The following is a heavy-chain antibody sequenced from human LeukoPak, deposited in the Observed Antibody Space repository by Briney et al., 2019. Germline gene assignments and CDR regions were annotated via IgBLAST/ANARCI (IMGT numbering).Heavy chain of an antibody. CDR3: ARESYNSGIDY. CDR2: IYSGGST. CDR1: GFTFSSYS. V-gene: IGHV3-53*01. Sequence: PGGSLRLSCAASGFTFSSYSMNWVRQAPGKGLEWVSVIYSGGSTYYADSVKGRFTISRDNSKNTLYLQMNSLRAEDTAVYYCARESYNSGIDYWGQGTLVTVSS. J-gene: IGHJ4*02. D-gene: IGHD6-19*01.